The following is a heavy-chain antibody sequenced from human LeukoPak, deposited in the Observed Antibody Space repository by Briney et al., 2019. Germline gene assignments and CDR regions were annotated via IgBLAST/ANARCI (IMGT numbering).Heavy chain of an antibody. Sequence: ASVKVSCKASGYTFTSYAMHWVRQAPGQRLEWMGWINAGNGNTKYSQKFQGRVTITRDTSASTAYMELSSLRSEDTAVYYCARGGRDDILTGSVPYYYYGMDVWGQGTTVTVSS. J-gene: IGHJ6*02. CDR3: ARGGRDDILTGSVPYYYYGMDV. CDR1: GYTFTSYA. D-gene: IGHD3-9*01. V-gene: IGHV1-3*01. CDR2: INAGNGNT.